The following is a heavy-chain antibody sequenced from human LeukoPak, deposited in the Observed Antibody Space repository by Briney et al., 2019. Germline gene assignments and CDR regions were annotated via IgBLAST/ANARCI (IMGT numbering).Heavy chain of an antibody. D-gene: IGHD5-12*01. CDR2: IYSGGSS. Sequence: QPGRSLRLSCAASGFTVSSNYMSWVRQAPGKGLEWVSVIYSGGSSYYADSVKGRFTISRDNSKNTVYLQMNSLRVEDTAVYYCARGMGGYGGYDYWGQGTLVTVSS. CDR3: ARGMGGYGGYDY. CDR1: GFTVSSNY. J-gene: IGHJ4*02. V-gene: IGHV3-66*01.